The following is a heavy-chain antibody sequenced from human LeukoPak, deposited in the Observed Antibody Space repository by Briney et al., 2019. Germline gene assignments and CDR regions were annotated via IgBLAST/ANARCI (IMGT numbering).Heavy chain of an antibody. J-gene: IGHJ3*02. CDR1: GFTFSSYG. CDR2: IRYDGSNK. Sequence: GGSLRLSCAASGFTFSSYGMHWVRQAPGKGLEWVAFIRYDGSNKYYADSVKGRFTISRDNSKNTLYLQMNSLRAEDTAVYYCAKVGVDYYDSSGYYTAFDIWGQGTMVTVSS. D-gene: IGHD3-22*01. CDR3: AKVGVDYYDSSGYYTAFDI. V-gene: IGHV3-30*02.